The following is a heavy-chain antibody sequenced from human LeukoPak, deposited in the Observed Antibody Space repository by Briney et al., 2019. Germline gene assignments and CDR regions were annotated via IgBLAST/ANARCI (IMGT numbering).Heavy chain of an antibody. D-gene: IGHD1-26*01. V-gene: IGHV1-18*01. CDR3: ATHYSGSYYTVGFQH. CDR1: GYTFTSYG. J-gene: IGHJ1*01. Sequence: ASVKVSCKASGYTFTSYGISWVRQAPGQGLEWMGWISAYNGNTNYAQKLQGRVTMTTDTSTSTAYMELRSLRSDDTAVYYCATHYSGSYYTVGFQHWGQGTLVTVSS. CDR2: ISAYNGNT.